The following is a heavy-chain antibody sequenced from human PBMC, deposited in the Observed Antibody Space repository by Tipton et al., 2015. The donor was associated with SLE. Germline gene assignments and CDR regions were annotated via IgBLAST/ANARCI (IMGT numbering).Heavy chain of an antibody. Sequence: TLSLTCTVSGGSISGYYWSWIRQPPGKGLEWIGEINHSGSTNYNPSLKSRVTISVDTSKNQFSLKMNSVTAADTAVYYCARSPAPRWVSSWGQGTLVTVSS. CDR2: INHSGST. D-gene: IGHD4-23*01. CDR3: ARSPAPRWVSS. V-gene: IGHV4-34*09. J-gene: IGHJ4*02. CDR1: GGSISGYY.